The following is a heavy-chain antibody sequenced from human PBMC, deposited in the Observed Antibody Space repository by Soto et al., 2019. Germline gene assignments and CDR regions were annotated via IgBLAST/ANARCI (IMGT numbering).Heavy chain of an antibody. V-gene: IGHV4-39*01. CDR1: GGSISSSSYY. CDR2: IYYSGST. J-gene: IGHJ4*02. Sequence: PSETLSLTCTVSGGSISSSSYYWGWIRQPPGKGLEWIGSIYYSGSTYYNPSLKSRVTISVDTSKNQFSLKLSSVTAADTAVYYCARHLGIVATAWGYFDYWGQGTLVTVSS. D-gene: IGHD5-12*01. CDR3: ARHLGIVATAWGYFDY.